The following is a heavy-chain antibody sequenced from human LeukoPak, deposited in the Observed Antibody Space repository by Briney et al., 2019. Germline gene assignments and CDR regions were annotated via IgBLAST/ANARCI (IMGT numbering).Heavy chain of an antibody. V-gene: IGHV3-23*01. CDR1: GFTFSSDA. CDR3: ANKPAGFDP. Sequence: GGSLRLSCTSSGFTFSSDAMTWVRQAPGKGLEWVSSISGSGDGTYYADSVKGRFTISRDNSKNTLYLQMNSLRAEDTAVYYCANKPAGFDPWGQGTLVTVSS. J-gene: IGHJ5*02. CDR2: ISGSGDGT. D-gene: IGHD1-14*01.